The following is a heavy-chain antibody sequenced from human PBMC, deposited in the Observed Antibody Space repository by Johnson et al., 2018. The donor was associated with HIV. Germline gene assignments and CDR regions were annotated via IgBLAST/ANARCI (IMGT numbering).Heavy chain of an antibody. V-gene: IGHV3-11*04. CDR1: GLSVSINY. CDR2: ISSSGNPI. D-gene: IGHD2-21*01. Sequence: QVQLVESGGGVVQPGRSLRLSCAVSGLSVSINYITWVRQAPGKGLEWVSYISSSGNPIYYADSVKGRFTISRDNAKNSLYLQMNSLRAEDTAVYYCARDWVKGDAFDIWGQGTMVTVSS. J-gene: IGHJ3*02. CDR3: ARDWVKGDAFDI.